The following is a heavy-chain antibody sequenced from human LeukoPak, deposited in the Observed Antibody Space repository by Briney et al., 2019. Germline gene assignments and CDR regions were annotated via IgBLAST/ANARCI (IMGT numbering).Heavy chain of an antibody. Sequence: SETLSLTCTVSGGSISSSSYYWGWIRQPPGKGLEWIGSIYYSGSTYYNPSLNSPVTISVDTSKNQFSLKLSCVTAADTAVYYCARQVADYYDSSGSFDYWGQGTLVTVSS. J-gene: IGHJ4*02. CDR1: GGSISSSSYY. V-gene: IGHV4-39*01. CDR3: ARQVADYYDSSGSFDY. CDR2: IYYSGST. D-gene: IGHD3-22*01.